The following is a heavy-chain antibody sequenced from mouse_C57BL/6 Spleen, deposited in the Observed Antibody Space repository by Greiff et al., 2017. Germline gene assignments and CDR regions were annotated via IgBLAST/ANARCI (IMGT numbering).Heavy chain of an antibody. D-gene: IGHD2-4*01. CDR1: GYTFTDYE. V-gene: IGHV1-15*01. J-gene: IGHJ3*01. Sequence: QVQLQQSGAELVRPGASVSLSCKASGYTFTDYEMHWVKQPPVHGLEWIGAIDPETGGTAYNQKFKGKAILTADNSSSTAYMELRSLTSEDSAVYYCTRAGDIYDYGAWFAYWGQGTLVTVSA. CDR3: TRAGDIYDYGAWFAY. CDR2: IDPETGGT.